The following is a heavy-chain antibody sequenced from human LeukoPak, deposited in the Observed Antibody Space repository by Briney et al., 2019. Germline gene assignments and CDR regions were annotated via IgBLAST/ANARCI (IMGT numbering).Heavy chain of an antibody. CDR2: IYHSGST. D-gene: IGHD1-14*01. J-gene: IGHJ4*02. CDR1: GYSISSGYY. CDR3: ARRYHSNSFDY. Sequence: SETLSLTCAVSGYSISSGYYWGWIRQPPGKGLEWIGSIYHSGSTYYNPSLESRVTISVDTSKNQFSLKLSSVTAADTAVYYCARRYHSNSFDYWGQGTLVTVSS. V-gene: IGHV4-38-2*01.